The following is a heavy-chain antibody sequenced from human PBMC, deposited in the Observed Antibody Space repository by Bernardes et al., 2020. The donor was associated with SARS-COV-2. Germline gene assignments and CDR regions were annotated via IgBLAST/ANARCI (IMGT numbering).Heavy chain of an antibody. CDR2: INPNSGGT. V-gene: IGHV1-2*02. CDR3: ARRGRYHGSGSYYYYFDY. Sequence: ASVKVSCKASGYTFTGYYMHWVRQAPGQGLEWMGWINPNSGGTNYAQKFQGRVTMTRDTSISTAYMELSRLRSDDTAVYYCARRGRYHGSGSYYYYFDYWGQGTLVTVSS. CDR1: GYTFTGYY. D-gene: IGHD3-10*01. J-gene: IGHJ4*02.